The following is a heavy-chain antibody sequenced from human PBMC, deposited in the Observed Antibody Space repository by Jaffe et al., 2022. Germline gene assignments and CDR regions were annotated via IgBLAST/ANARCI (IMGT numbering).Heavy chain of an antibody. Sequence: EVQLVESGGGLVQPGGSLRLSCAASGFTFSSYWMHWVRQVPGKGLVWVSRINSDGSSTNYADSVKGRFTISRDNAKNTLYLQMNSLRAEDTAVYYCARDLRLVWDRIDAFDIWGQGTMVTVSS. CDR2: INSDGSST. CDR3: ARDLRLVWDRIDAFDI. V-gene: IGHV3-74*01. D-gene: IGHD6-19*01. J-gene: IGHJ3*02. CDR1: GFTFSSYW.